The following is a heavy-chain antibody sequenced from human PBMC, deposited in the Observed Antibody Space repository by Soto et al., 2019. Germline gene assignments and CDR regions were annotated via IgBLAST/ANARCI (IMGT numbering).Heavy chain of an antibody. D-gene: IGHD6-13*01. CDR3: ARDTSSSWTPHTYHWFDP. CDR1: GGTFRSYA. J-gene: IGHJ5*02. V-gene: IGHV1-69*01. CDR2: IIPIFGTA. Sequence: QVQLVQTGAEVKKPGSSVKVSCKASGGTFRSYAISWVRQAPGQGLEWMGGIIPIFGTANYAQKFQGRVTITADESTSTAYMGLISLRSEDTAVYYCARDTSSSWTPHTYHWFDPRGRGTLVAVAT.